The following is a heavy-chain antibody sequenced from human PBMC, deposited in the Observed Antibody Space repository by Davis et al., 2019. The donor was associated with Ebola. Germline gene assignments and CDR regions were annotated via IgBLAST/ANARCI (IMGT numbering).Heavy chain of an antibody. J-gene: IGHJ5*02. V-gene: IGHV1-8*02. D-gene: IGHD1-7*01. CDR1: GYTFTSYG. CDR2: MNPNSGNT. Sequence: ASVKVSCKASGYTFTSYGISWVRQAPGQGLEWMGWMNPNSGNTGYAQKFQGRVTMTRDTSTRTVYMELSSLRSEDTAVYYCARDGRYNWNYGWFDPWGQGTLVTVSS. CDR3: ARDGRYNWNYGWFDP.